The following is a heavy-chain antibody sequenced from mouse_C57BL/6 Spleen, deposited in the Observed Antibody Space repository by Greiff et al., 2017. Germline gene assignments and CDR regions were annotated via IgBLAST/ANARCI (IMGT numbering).Heavy chain of an antibody. CDR3: AREGTITTVVERAWFAY. Sequence: EVQVVESGPGLVKPSQSLSLTCSVTGYSITSGYYWNWIRQFPGNKLEWMGYISYDGSNNYNPSLKNRISITRDTSKNQFFLKLNSVTTEDTATYYCAREGTITTVVERAWFAYWGQGTLVTVSA. CDR1: GYSITSGYY. D-gene: IGHD1-1*01. V-gene: IGHV3-6*01. J-gene: IGHJ3*01. CDR2: ISYDGSN.